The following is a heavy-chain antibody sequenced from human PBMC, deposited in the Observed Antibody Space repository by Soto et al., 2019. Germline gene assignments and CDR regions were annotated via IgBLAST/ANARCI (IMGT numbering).Heavy chain of an antibody. CDR2: IDPSDSYT. J-gene: IGHJ6*02. V-gene: IGHV5-10-1*01. CDR3: ASDTAMVTDYYGMDV. D-gene: IGHD5-18*01. CDR1: GYSFTSYW. Sequence: LGESLKISCKGSGYSFTSYWISWVRQMPGKGLEWMGRIDPSDSYTNYSPSFQGHVTISADKSISTAYLQWSSLKASDTAMYYCASDTAMVTDYYGMDVWGQGTTVTV.